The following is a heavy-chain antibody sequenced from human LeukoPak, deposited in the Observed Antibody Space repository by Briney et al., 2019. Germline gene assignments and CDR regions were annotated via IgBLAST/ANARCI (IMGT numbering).Heavy chain of an antibody. V-gene: IGHV4-59*08. CDR3: ARHPTDRQIQLWLQ. Sequence: SETLSLTCTVSGGSISSYYWSWIRQPPGKGLEWIGYIYYSGSTNYNPSLKSRVTISVDTSKNQFSLKLSSVTAADTAVYYCARHPTDRQIQLWLQWGQGTLVTVSS. D-gene: IGHD5-18*01. J-gene: IGHJ4*02. CDR1: GGSISSYY. CDR2: IYYSGST.